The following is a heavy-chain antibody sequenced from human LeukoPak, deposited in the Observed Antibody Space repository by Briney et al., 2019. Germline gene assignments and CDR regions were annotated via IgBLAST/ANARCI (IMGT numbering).Heavy chain of an antibody. D-gene: IGHD4-17*01. V-gene: IGHV4-39*07. Sequence: SETLSLTCTVSGGSISSSSYYWGWIRQPPGKGLEWIGSIYYSGSTYYNPSLKSRVTISVDTSKNQFSLKLSSVTAADTAVYYCARGPIAWNDYEGLLDYWGQGTLVTVSS. CDR3: ARGPIAWNDYEGLLDY. J-gene: IGHJ4*02. CDR1: GGSISSSSYY. CDR2: IYYSGST.